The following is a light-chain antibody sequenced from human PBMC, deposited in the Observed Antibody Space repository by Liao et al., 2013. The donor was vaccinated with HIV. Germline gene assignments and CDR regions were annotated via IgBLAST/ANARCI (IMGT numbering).Light chain of an antibody. J-gene: IGLJ3*02. CDR3: QVWDSSTDWV. Sequence: SYELTQPPSVSVAPGKTATITCGGNNIGSKSVHWYQQKPGQAPVLVIYYDSDRPSGIPERFSGSNSGNTATLTISRVEAGDEADYYCQVWDSSTDWVFGGGTNLAVL. CDR1: NIGSKS. CDR2: YDS. V-gene: IGLV3-21*04.